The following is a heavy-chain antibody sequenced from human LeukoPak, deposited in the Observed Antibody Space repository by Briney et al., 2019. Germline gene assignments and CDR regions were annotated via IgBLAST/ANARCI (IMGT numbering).Heavy chain of an antibody. J-gene: IGHJ5*02. Sequence: GGSLRLSCAASGFTFSSYLMHWVRQVPGKGLVWVSRIKSDGSSTSYADSVKGRFTISRDNAKNTLYLQMNSLRAEDTAVYYCARGFGYNYGYGWLDPWGQGTLVTVSS. CDR3: ARGFGYNYGYGWLDP. CDR1: GFTFSSYL. CDR2: IKSDGSST. V-gene: IGHV3-74*01. D-gene: IGHD5-18*01.